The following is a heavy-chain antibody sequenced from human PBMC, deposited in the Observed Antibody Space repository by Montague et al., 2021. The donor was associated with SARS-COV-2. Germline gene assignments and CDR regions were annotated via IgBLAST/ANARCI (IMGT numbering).Heavy chain of an antibody. D-gene: IGHD1-26*01. CDR1: GDSITSDVSY. CDR2: IYTTGSA. J-gene: IGHJ4*02. Sequence: TLSLTCTVPGDSITSDVSYWSWIRQPAGKGLEWIGRIYTTGSANYNPSLKSRLTISLDTSKNQFSLKLSSVTAADTAVYYCARDDVRWDFDFWGQGTLVTVSS. CDR3: ARDDVRWDFDF. V-gene: IGHV4-61*02.